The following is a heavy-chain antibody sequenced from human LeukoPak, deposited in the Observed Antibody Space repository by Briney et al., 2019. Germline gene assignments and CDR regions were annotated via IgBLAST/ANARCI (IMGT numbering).Heavy chain of an antibody. D-gene: IGHD1-1*01. CDR1: GFILRSHA. CDR2: ISDNGGST. V-gene: IGHV3-64D*06. CDR3: VKDNEAGGSPFDR. Sequence: GGSLRLSCSASGFILRSHAMHWVRQAPGKGLEYVSRISDNGGSTYYADCVKGRFTISRDNSKNTLYLQMSSLRAVDTAVYYCVKDNEAGGSPFDRWGQGTLVTVSS. J-gene: IGHJ4*02.